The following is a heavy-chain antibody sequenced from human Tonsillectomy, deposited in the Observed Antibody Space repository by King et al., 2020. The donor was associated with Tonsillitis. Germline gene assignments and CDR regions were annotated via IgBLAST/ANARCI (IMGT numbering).Heavy chain of an antibody. CDR1: GFTFSSYA. CDR3: ARDQRSYWLNYYYYGMDV. V-gene: IGHV3-30-3*01. D-gene: IGHD1-26*01. CDR2: ISYDGSNK. Sequence: VQLVESGGGVVQPGRSLRLSCAASGFTFSSYAMHWVRQAPGQGLEWVAVISYDGSNKYYADSVKGRFTISRDNSNNTLYLQMNSLRAEDTAVYYCARDQRSYWLNYYYYGMDVWGQGTTVTVSS. J-gene: IGHJ6*02.